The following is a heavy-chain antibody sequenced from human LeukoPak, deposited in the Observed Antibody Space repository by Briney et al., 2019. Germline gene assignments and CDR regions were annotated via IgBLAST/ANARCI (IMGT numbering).Heavy chain of an antibody. V-gene: IGHV4-59*01. CDR3: ARHIVVVTAIRRAFDI. J-gene: IGHJ3*02. D-gene: IGHD2-21*02. CDR2: IYYSGST. CDR1: GGSISSYY. Sequence: PSETLSLTCTVSGGSISSYYWSWIRQPPGKGLEWIGYIYYSGSTNYNPSLKSRDTISVDTSKNQFSLKLSSVTAADTAVYYCARHIVVVTAIRRAFDIWGQGTMVTVSS.